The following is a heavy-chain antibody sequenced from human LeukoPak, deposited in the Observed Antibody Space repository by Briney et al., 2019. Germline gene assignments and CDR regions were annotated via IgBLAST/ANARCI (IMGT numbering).Heavy chain of an antibody. Sequence: GASVTVSFKASGYTYTSYYMHWVRQPPGQGVEGMGIINPSGGSTSYAQKFQGRVTMTMDTSTRTVYMELVSQRSEATAVYDSARVPRGSFPLDCWGQGRLVSVCS. CDR2: INPSGGST. CDR1: GYTYTSYY. D-gene: IGHD2-15*01. J-gene: IGHJ4*02. V-gene: IGHV1-46*01. CDR3: ARVPRGSFPLDC.